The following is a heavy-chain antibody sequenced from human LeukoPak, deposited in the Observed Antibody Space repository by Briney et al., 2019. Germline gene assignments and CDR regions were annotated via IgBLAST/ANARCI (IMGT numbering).Heavy chain of an antibody. J-gene: IGHJ4*02. D-gene: IGHD3-22*01. CDR1: GGSISSYY. CDR3: ARGSRYYYDSSGYLFDY. Sequence: PSETLSLTCTVSGGSISSYYYTWIRQPPGKGLEWIGYIHYSGSTNYNPSLKSRVTISVDTSKNQFSLNLSSVTAADTAVYYCARGSRYYYDSSGYLFDYWGQGTLVTVSS. CDR2: IHYSGST. V-gene: IGHV4-59*01.